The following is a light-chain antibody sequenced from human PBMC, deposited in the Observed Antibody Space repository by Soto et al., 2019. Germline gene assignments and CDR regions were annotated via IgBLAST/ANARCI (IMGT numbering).Light chain of an antibody. V-gene: IGKV3-20*01. J-gene: IGKJ4*01. CDR3: QQYGRSPRT. CDR1: QSVSSSY. CDR2: GAS. Sequence: EIVLTQSPGTLSLSPGERATLSCRASQSVSSSYLAWYQQKPGQSPRLLIYGASSRATGIPDRFSGSGAGTGFTLTIIRLEPEDFAVYYCQQYGRSPRTFGGGTNVEIK.